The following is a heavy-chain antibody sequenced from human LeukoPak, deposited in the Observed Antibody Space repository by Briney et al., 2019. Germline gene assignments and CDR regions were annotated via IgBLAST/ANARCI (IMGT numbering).Heavy chain of an antibody. V-gene: IGHV4-59*01. J-gene: IGHJ4*02. Sequence: SETLSLTCTVSGGSISSYYWSWIRQPPGKGLEWIGYIYYSGSTNYNPSLKSRVTISVDTSKNQFSLKLSSVTAADTAVYHCARVRYSSSWDFDYWGQGTLVTVSS. D-gene: IGHD6-13*01. CDR3: ARVRYSSSWDFDY. CDR2: IYYSGST. CDR1: GGSISSYY.